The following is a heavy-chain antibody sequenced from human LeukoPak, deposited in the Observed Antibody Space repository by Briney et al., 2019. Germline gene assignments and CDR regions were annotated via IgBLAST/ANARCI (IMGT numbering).Heavy chain of an antibody. CDR3: AKYGNSGWVIDN. CDR2: IYYTGGT. CDR1: GGSLGSDY. V-gene: IGHV4-59*08. J-gene: IGHJ4*02. Sequence: SETLSHTCTAPGGSLGSDYWTSIRQPPGKGLEYIGYIYYTGGTNYNPSLKSRVTISVDTSKNQFSLKLSSVTSADTAVYFCAKYGNSGWVIDNWGQGTLVTVSS. D-gene: IGHD6-19*01.